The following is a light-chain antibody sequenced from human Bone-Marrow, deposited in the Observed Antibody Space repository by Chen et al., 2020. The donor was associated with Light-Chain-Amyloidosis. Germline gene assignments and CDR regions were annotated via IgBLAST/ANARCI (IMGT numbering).Light chain of an antibody. V-gene: IGKV1-39*01. CDR3: QQTYSTPRT. Sequence: IQLTQSPASLSASVGDSVTIICRAGRHISVWLCWYRQRPGIAPELLIYRVSTLQSGVPSRVSGSGAGTEFALAIGPLQPDDFATYYCQQTYSTPRTFGRGTRVDI. CDR2: RVS. CDR1: RHISVW. J-gene: IGKJ3*01.